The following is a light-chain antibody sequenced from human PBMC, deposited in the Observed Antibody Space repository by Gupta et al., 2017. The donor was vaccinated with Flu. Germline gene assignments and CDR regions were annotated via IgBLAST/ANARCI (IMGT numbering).Light chain of an antibody. V-gene: IGKV3-15*01. CDR1: QSVGSN. CDR3: QQYSNWPLT. Sequence: EIIMTQSPATLSVSPGNRATLSCRASQSVGSNLAWYQQKSGQAPRLLILRASTRATGIPARFSGSGSGTEFTLTISNLQSEDFAVYYCQQYSNWPLTFGPGTRVDI. CDR2: RAS. J-gene: IGKJ3*01.